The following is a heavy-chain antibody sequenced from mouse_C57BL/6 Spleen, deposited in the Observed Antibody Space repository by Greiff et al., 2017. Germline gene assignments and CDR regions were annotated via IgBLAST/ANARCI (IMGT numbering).Heavy chain of an antibody. J-gene: IGHJ2*01. CDR2: INPGSGGT. V-gene: IGHV1-54*01. Sequence: QVQLQQSGAELVRPGTSVKVSCQVSGYAFTNYLIEWVKQRPGQGLERIGVINPGSGGTNYNEKFKGKATLTADKSSSTAYMQLSSLTSEDSAVYFCARSTMVTRPFDYWGQGTTLTVSS. CDR1: GYAFTNYL. D-gene: IGHD2-2*01. CDR3: ARSTMVTRPFDY.